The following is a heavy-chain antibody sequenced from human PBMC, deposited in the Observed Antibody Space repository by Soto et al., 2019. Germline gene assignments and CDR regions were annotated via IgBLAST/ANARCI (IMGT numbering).Heavy chain of an antibody. CDR1: GFTFSSYS. J-gene: IGHJ3*02. Sequence: PGGSLRLSCAASGFTFSSYSMNWVRQAPGKGLEWVSSISSSSSYIYYADSVKGRFTISRDNAKNSLYLQMNSLRAEDTAVYYCARASRYSGYDNDAFDIWGQGTMVTVSS. V-gene: IGHV3-21*01. CDR3: ARASRYSGYDNDAFDI. CDR2: ISSSSSYI. D-gene: IGHD5-12*01.